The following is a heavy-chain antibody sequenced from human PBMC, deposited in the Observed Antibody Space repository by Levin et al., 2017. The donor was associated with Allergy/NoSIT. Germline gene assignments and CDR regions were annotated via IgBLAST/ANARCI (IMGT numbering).Heavy chain of an antibody. V-gene: IGHV4-59*01. CDR3: ARDDYADPESHD. D-gene: IGHD4-17*01. CDR2: IYYSGST. J-gene: IGHJ4*02. CDR1: GGSISSYY. Sequence: SPTLSLTCTVSGGSISSYYWSWIRQPPGKGLEWIGYIYYSGSTNYNPSLKSRVTISVDTSKNQFSLKLSSVTAADTAVYYCARDDYADPESHDWGQGTLVTVSS.